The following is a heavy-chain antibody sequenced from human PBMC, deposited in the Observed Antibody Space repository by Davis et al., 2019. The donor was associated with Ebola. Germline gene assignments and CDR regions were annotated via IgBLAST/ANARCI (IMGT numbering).Heavy chain of an antibody. V-gene: IGHV1-3*01. CDR2: INAGNGNT. J-gene: IGHJ6*02. Sequence: ASVKVSCKASGYTFTSYAMHWVRQAPGQRLEWMGWINAGNGNTKYSQKFQGRVTITRDTSASTAYMELSSLRSEVTAVYYCARGVLWFRGPYGMDVWGQGTTVTVSS. D-gene: IGHD3-10*01. CDR3: ARGVLWFRGPYGMDV. CDR1: GYTFTSYA.